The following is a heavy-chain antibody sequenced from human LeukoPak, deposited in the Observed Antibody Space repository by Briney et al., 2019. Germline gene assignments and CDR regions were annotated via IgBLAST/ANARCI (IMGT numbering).Heavy chain of an antibody. Sequence: SETLSLTCTVSGGSINGYYWSWIRQPPEKGLEWIGYIYYRGSTNYNPSLKSRVTISVDTSKNQFSLKLSSVTAADTAVYYCARADYDTSAYYYTFDCWGQGTLVTVSS. V-gene: IGHV4-59*01. D-gene: IGHD3-22*01. CDR3: ARADYDTSAYYYTFDC. J-gene: IGHJ4*02. CDR2: IYYRGST. CDR1: GGSINGYY.